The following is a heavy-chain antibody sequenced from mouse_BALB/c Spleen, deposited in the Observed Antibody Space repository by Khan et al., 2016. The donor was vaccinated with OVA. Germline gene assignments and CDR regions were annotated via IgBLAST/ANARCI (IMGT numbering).Heavy chain of an antibody. Sequence: QVQLKQSGPGLAAPSQSLSITCTISGFSLTNYGVHWVRQPPGKGLEWLVVIWSDGSTTYNSALKSRLTITKDNSQSKVFLRVNSLQTDDTAIYFCARQPYYHYNIMDFWGQGTSVTVSS. CDR3: ARQPYYHYNIMDF. V-gene: IGHV2-6-1*01. D-gene: IGHD2-10*01. CDR1: GFSLTNYG. J-gene: IGHJ4*01. CDR2: IWSDGST.